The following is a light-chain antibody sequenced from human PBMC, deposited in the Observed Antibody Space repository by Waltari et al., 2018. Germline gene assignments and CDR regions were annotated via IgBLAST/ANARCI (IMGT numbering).Light chain of an antibody. CDR2: AAS. CDR1: QSVSNF. CDR3: QQRSGWPPSIT. Sequence: EIVLTQSPAILSLSPGERATLSCRASQSVSNFLAWFQQKPGQAPRPLIYAASTRATGVPARFSGSGSGTDFTLTISSLEPDDFAVYYCQQRSGWPPSITFGQGTRLQIK. V-gene: IGKV3-11*01. J-gene: IGKJ5*01.